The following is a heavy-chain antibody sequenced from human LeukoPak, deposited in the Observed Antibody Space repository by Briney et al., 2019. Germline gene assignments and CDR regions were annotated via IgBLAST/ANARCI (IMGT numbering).Heavy chain of an antibody. J-gene: IGHJ4*02. D-gene: IGHD2-15*01. CDR3: ARGVEVLSVAYFDY. CDR1: GFTYSSYA. CDR2: ISYDGSNK. Sequence: PGGSLRLSCAASGFTYSSYAMHWVRQAPGKGLEWVAVISYDGSNKYYADSVKGRFTISRDNSKNTLYLQMNSLRAEDTAVYYCARGVEVLSVAYFDYWGQGTLVTVSS. V-gene: IGHV3-30-3*01.